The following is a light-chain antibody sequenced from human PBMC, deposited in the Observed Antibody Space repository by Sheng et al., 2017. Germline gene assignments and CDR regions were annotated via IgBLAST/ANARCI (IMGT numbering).Light chain of an antibody. J-gene: IGKJ2*01. CDR1: QSITNN. V-gene: IGKV3-15*01. CDR2: GAS. Sequence: EIVMTQSPATLSVSPGERATLSCRASQSITNNLAWYQQKPGQAPRLLIYGASTRATGIPATFSGSGSGTEFSLTISSLQPDDVGTFFCQQAVSFPYTFGQGTRLEIK. CDR3: QQAVSFPYT.